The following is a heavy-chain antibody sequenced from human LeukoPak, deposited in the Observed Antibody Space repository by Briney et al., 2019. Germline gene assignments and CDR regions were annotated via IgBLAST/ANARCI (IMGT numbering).Heavy chain of an antibody. V-gene: IGHV4-59*01. CDR3: ARTIAAAGTYFDY. D-gene: IGHD6-13*01. J-gene: IGHJ4*02. Sequence: PSETLSLTCTVSGGSISSYYWSWIRQPPGKGLEWIGYIYYSGSTNYNPSLKSRVTISVDTSKNRFSLKLSSVTAADTAVYYCARTIAAAGTYFDYWGQGTLVTVSS. CDR1: GGSISSYY. CDR2: IYYSGST.